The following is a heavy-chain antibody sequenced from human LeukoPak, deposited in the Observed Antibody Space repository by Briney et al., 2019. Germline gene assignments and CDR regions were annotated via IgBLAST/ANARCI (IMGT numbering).Heavy chain of an antibody. CDR3: ARDWNCTSITCYNVFDI. CDR2: ISGYNGKT. D-gene: IGHD2-2*01. Sequence: ASVKVSCKASGYTFISYGLSWVRQAPGQGLEWMGWISGYNGKTNYAQKLQGRLTMTTDTSTTTAYMELRSLRSDDTAMYYCARDWNCTSITCYNVFDIWGQGTMVTVSS. V-gene: IGHV1-18*01. CDR1: GYTFISYG. J-gene: IGHJ3*02.